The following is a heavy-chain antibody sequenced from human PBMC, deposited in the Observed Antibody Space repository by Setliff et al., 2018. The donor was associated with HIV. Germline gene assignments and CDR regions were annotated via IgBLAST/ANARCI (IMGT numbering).Heavy chain of an antibody. D-gene: IGHD4-17*01. CDR1: GYTFTNYA. J-gene: IGHJ2*01. CDR3: ANSVTDASYWYFIH. Sequence: ASVKVSCKASGYTFTNYAMHWVRQAPGQRLEWMGWIHAGNGYTKYSQKFQGRVTFTRDTSASTAYMELSSLRSEDTAVYYCANSVTDASYWYFIHWGRGSPVTV. V-gene: IGHV1-3*01. CDR2: IHAGNGYT.